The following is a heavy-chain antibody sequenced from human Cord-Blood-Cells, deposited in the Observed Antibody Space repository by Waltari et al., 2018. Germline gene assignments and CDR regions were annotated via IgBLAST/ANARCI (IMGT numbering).Heavy chain of an antibody. CDR3: ARDVYSSSWYYYYGMDV. J-gene: IGHJ6*02. V-gene: IGHV1-18*01. CDR2: ISAYNGNT. Sequence: QVQLVQSGAEVKKPGASVKVSCKASGYTFTSYGISWVRQAPGPGLEWMGWISAYNGNTNYAQKPQGRVTMTTDTSTSTAYMELRSLRSDDTAVYYCARDVYSSSWYYYYGMDVWGQGTTVTVSS. D-gene: IGHD6-13*01. CDR1: GYTFTSYG.